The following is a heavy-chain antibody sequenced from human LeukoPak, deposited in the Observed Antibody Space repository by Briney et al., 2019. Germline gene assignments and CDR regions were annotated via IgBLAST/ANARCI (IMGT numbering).Heavy chain of an antibody. CDR3: SRVSLQLRFAFDY. J-gene: IGHJ3*01. CDR2: IYHSGST. V-gene: IGHV4-38-2*02. CDR1: GYSISSGYY. Sequence: SETLSLTCTVSGYSISSGYYWDWVRQPPGKWLEWIGSIYHSGSTYYNPSLKSRVTISVDTFKNQFSLKLSSVTAADTAVYYCSRVSLQLRFAFDYWGQGTMVTVSS. D-gene: IGHD5-18*01.